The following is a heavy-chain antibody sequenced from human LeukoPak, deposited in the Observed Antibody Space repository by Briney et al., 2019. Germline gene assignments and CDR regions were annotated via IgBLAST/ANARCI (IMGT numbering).Heavy chain of an antibody. CDR1: GFTFSSYW. V-gene: IGHV3-7*01. J-gene: IGHJ3*02. CDR3: AKDAPGYAFDI. Sequence: GGSLRLSCAASGFTFSSYWMSWVRQAPGKGLEWVANIKQDGSEKYYVDSVKGRFTISRDNAKNSLYLQMNSLRAEDTAVYYCAKDAPGYAFDIWGQGTMVTVSS. CDR2: IKQDGSEK.